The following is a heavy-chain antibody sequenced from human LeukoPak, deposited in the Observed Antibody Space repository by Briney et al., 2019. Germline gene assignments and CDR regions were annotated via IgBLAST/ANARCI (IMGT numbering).Heavy chain of an antibody. J-gene: IGHJ4*02. D-gene: IGHD1-14*01. CDR3: AREISEGPLDY. CDR2: INPNSGGT. Sequence: GASVKVSCKASGYTFTSYDINWVRQATGQGLEWMGWINPNSGGTNYAQKFQGRVTMTRDTSISTAYMELSRLRSDDTAVYYCAREISEGPLDYWGQGTLVTVSS. CDR1: GYTFTSYD. V-gene: IGHV1-2*02.